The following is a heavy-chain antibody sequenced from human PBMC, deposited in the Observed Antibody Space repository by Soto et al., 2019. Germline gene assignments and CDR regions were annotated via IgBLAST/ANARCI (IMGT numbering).Heavy chain of an antibody. J-gene: IGHJ5*02. Sequence: GASVKVSCKASGYTFTSYAMHWVRQAPGQRLEWMGWINAGNGNTKYSQKFQGRVTITRDTSASTAYMELSSLRSEDTAVYYCARGQSRDYYDSIEGFDPWGQGTLVTVSS. CDR3: ARGQSRDYYDSIEGFDP. V-gene: IGHV1-3*01. CDR2: INAGNGNT. CDR1: GYTFTSYA. D-gene: IGHD3-22*01.